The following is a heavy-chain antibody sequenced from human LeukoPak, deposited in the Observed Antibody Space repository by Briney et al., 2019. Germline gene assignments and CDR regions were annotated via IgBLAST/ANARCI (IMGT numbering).Heavy chain of an antibody. CDR1: GYSFTSYW. J-gene: IGHJ4*02. CDR3: ARRTKDCSGGSCYSDY. D-gene: IGHD2-15*01. V-gene: IGHV5-51*01. CDR2: IYPGDSDT. Sequence: GESLKISCKGSGYSFTSYWIGWVRQMPGKGLEWMGIIYPGDSDTRYSPSFQGQVTISADKSISTAYLQWSSLKASDTAMYYCARRTKDCSGGSCYSDYWGQGTLATVSS.